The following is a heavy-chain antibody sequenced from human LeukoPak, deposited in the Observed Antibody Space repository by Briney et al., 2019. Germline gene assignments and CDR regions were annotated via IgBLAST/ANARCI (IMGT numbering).Heavy chain of an antibody. V-gene: IGHV1-18*01. CDR2: ISAYNGNT. D-gene: IGHD5-18*01. CDR3: ARDLGSGHTAPY. Sequence: ASVKVSCKASGYTFTSYGISWVRQAPGQGLEWMGWISAYNGNTNYAQKFQGRVTMTRNTSISTAYMELSRLRSDDTAVYYCARDLGSGHTAPYWGQGTLVTVSS. J-gene: IGHJ4*02. CDR1: GYTFTSYG.